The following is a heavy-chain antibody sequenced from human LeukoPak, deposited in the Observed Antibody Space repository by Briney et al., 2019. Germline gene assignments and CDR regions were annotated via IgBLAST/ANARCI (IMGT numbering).Heavy chain of an antibody. CDR3: ARRATTQRGHSYGLDY. Sequence: GGSLRLSCAASGFTFSSYSMNWVRQAPGKGLEWVSSISSSSSYIHYADSVKGRFTISRDNAKNSLYLQMNSLSAEDTAVYYCARRATTQRGHSYGLDYWGQGTLVTVSS. D-gene: IGHD5-18*01. J-gene: IGHJ4*02. CDR2: ISSSSSYI. V-gene: IGHV3-21*01. CDR1: GFTFSSYS.